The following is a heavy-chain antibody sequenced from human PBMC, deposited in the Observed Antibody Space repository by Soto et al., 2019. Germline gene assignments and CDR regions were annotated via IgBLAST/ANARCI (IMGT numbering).Heavy chain of an antibody. J-gene: IGHJ5*02. D-gene: IGHD3-9*01. CDR3: ARNVPHTGYYNH. V-gene: IGHV1-3*01. CDR2: IFAGNGDT. Sequence: QVRLVQSGTEVKKPGASMKLSCKASGYSFTSYAIHWVRRAPGQRLEWMGWIFAGNGDTEYSPKFHDRGTITRDTSASKTYIQLTSLGSEATAVYYCARNVPHTGYYNHWGPGTLVTVSS. CDR1: GYSFTSYA.